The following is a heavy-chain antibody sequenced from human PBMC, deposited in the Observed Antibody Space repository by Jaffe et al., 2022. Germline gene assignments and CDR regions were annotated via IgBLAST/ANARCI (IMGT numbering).Heavy chain of an antibody. D-gene: IGHD2-2*01. Sequence: QVQLQQWGAGLLKPSETLSLTCAVYGGSFSGYYWSWIRQPPGKGLEWIGEINHSGSTNYNPSLKSRVTISVDTSKNQFSLKLSSVTAADTAVYYCARDRSKAGFDPWGQGTLVTVSS. J-gene: IGHJ5*02. CDR1: GGSFSGYY. V-gene: IGHV4-34*01. CDR3: ARDRSKAGFDP. CDR2: INHSGST.